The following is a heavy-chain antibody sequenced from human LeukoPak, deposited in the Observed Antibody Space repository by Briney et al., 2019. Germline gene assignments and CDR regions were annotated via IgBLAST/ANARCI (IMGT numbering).Heavy chain of an antibody. V-gene: IGHV4-59*11. J-gene: IGHJ6*02. CDR2: IHYSGKA. CDR3: ARFGVDYDMDV. Sequence: SEPLSLTCTVSGGTISGHYWTWIRQPPGKALEWIGQIHYSGKADYNPSLRRRINISVDMSKNQMSLKVNSVAAADTAVYYCARFGVDYDMDVWGQGTTVTVS. CDR1: GGTISGHY. D-gene: IGHD3-16*01.